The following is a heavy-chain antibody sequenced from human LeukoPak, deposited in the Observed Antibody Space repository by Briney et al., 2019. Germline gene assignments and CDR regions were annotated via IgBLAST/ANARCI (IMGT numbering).Heavy chain of an antibody. V-gene: IGHV1-2*02. CDR2: INPNSGGT. CDR1: GYTFTGYY. D-gene: IGHD3-22*01. CDR3: ARDLPDYYDSSFPDY. J-gene: IGHJ4*02. Sequence: ASAKVSCKASGYTFTGYYMHWVRQAPGQGLEWMGWINPNSGGTNYAQKFQGRVTMTRDTSISTAYMELSRLRSDDTAVYYCARDLPDYYDSSFPDYWGQGTLVTVSS.